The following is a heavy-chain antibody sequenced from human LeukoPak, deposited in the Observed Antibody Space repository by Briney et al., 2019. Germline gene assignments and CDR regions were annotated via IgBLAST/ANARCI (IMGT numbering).Heavy chain of an antibody. V-gene: IGHV4-30-4*07. J-gene: IGHJ3*02. CDR2: ISSTGST. D-gene: IGHD5-24*01. Sequence: SETLSLTCAVSGGCISSGGYSWSWIRQPPGKGLEWIGYISSTGSTYYNLSLRSRLSISLDTSKNQFSLNLSSVTAADTAVFYCARLGITQDAFDIWGQGTMVTVSS. CDR3: ARLGITQDAFDI. CDR1: GGCISSGGYS.